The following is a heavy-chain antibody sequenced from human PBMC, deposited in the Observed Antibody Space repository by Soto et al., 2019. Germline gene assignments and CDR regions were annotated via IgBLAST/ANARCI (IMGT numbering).Heavy chain of an antibody. Sequence: SCAPPGFTVSSYGSPPVRQAPDKGLEWVAAISFDGGKEYYAESEKGRLTISRDNSRDTLFLQMNSLTADDTAVYYCAKATTNGGWFNPFDSWGQGALVTVSS. CDR1: GFTVSSYG. CDR2: ISFDGGKE. V-gene: IGHV3-30-3*01. J-gene: IGHJ4*02. CDR3: AKATTNGGWFNPFDS. D-gene: IGHD6-19*01.